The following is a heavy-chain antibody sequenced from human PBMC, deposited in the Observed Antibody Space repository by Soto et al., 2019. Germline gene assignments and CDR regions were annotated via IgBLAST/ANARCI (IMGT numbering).Heavy chain of an antibody. Sequence: ASVKVSCKASGYTFTSYYMHWVRQAPGQGLEWMGIINPSGGSTSYAQKFQGRVTMTRDTSTSTVYMELSSLRSEDTAVYYCARDFCISTSCYLLDYWGQGTLVTVSS. D-gene: IGHD2-2*01. CDR1: GYTFTSYY. CDR3: ARDFCISTSCYLLDY. J-gene: IGHJ4*02. CDR2: INPSGGST. V-gene: IGHV1-46*01.